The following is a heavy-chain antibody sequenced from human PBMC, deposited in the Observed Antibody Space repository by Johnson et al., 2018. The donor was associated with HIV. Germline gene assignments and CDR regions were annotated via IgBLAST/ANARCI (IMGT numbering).Heavy chain of an antibody. Sequence: QVQLVESGGGLIQPGGSLRLSCAASGFNFSDHYMTWIRQAPGKGLACASYIGGGGSAIYYADSVKGRFTISRDNAKNSLYLQMNSLRAEDTAVYYCARDRVGATAFDIWGQGTLVTVSS. CDR2: IGGGGSAI. D-gene: IGHD1-26*01. CDR1: GFNFSDHY. CDR3: ARDRVGATAFDI. J-gene: IGHJ3*02. V-gene: IGHV3-11*04.